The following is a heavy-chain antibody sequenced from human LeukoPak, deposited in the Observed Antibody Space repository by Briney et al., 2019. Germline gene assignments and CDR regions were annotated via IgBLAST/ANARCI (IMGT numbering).Heavy chain of an antibody. Sequence: GGSLRLSCAASGFTVRDYYMSWIRQAPGKRLEWVAHISSSSTYTNYADSVKGRFTISRDDAKKSLYLQMNTLRAEDTAVYYCTRISIRMTAPGGDFWGQGTLVTVSS. CDR2: ISSSSTYT. CDR3: TRISIRMTAPGGDF. CDR1: GFTVRDYY. D-gene: IGHD6-13*01. V-gene: IGHV3-11*03. J-gene: IGHJ4*02.